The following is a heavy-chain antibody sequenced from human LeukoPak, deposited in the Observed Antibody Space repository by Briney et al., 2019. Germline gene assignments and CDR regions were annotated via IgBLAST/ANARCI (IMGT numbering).Heavy chain of an antibody. V-gene: IGHV4-38-2*02. J-gene: IGHJ5*02. Sequence: SETLSLTCTVSGYSISSGYYWGWIRQPPGKGLEWIGSIYHSGSTYYNPSLKSRVTISVDTSKNQFSLKLSSVTAADTAVYYCARDLGGYESIINWFDPWGQGTLVTVSS. D-gene: IGHD5-12*01. CDR2: IYHSGST. CDR3: ARDLGGYESIINWFDP. CDR1: GYSISSGYY.